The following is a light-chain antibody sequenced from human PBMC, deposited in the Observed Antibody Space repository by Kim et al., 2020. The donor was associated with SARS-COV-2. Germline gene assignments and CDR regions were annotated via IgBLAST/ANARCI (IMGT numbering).Light chain of an antibody. Sequence: PGQRVTISCSGSSSNIGSNTVNWYQQLPGTAPKLLIDSNNQRPSGVPDRFSGSKSGTSASLAISGLQSEDEADYYCAAWDDSLNGVFGGGTQLTVL. CDR2: SNN. V-gene: IGLV1-44*01. CDR1: SSNIGSNT. CDR3: AAWDDSLNGV. J-gene: IGLJ3*02.